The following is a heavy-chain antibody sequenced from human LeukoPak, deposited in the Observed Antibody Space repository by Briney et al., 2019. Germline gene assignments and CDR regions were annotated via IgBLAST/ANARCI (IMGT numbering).Heavy chain of an antibody. CDR2: ISGSGGST. Sequence: GGSLRLSCAASGFTFSSYAMSWVRQAPGKELEWVSAISGSGGSTYYADSVKGRFTISGDNSKNTLYLQMNSLRAEDTAVYYCAKSRYNYYGSGSTIDYWGQGTLVTVSS. CDR1: GFTFSSYA. D-gene: IGHD3-10*01. CDR3: AKSRYNYYGSGSTIDY. J-gene: IGHJ4*02. V-gene: IGHV3-23*01.